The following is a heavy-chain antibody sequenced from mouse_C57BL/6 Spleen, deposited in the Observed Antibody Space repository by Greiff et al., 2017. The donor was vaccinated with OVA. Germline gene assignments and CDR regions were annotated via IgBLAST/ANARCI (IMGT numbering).Heavy chain of an antibody. CDR3: ARPTRRGFDY. V-gene: IGHV5-17*01. J-gene: IGHJ2*01. Sequence: DVKLVESGGGLVKPGGSLKLSCAASGFTFSDYGMHWVRQAPEKGLEWVAYISSGSSTIYYADTVKGRFTISRDNAKNTLFLQMTSLRTEDTAMYYCARPTRRGFDYWGQGTTLTVSS. CDR2: ISSGSSTI. CDR1: GFTFSDYG. D-gene: IGHD2-10*01.